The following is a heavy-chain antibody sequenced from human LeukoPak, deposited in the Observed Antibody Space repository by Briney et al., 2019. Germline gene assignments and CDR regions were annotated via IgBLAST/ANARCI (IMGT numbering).Heavy chain of an antibody. CDR3: ARLLYYDSSGHPDY. CDR1: GFTFNRYW. D-gene: IGHD3-22*01. Sequence: PGGSLRLSCAASGFTFNRYWMSWVRQAPGKGLEWVANIKQDGSEKYYVDSVKGRFTISRDNAKNSLYLQMNSLRAEDTAVYYCARLLYYDSSGHPDYWGQGTLVTVSS. J-gene: IGHJ4*02. V-gene: IGHV3-7*01. CDR2: IKQDGSEK.